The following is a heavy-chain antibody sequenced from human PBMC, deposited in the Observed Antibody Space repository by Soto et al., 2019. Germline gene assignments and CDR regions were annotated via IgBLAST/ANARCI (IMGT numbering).Heavy chain of an antibody. Sequence: GGSLRLSCAASGFTFSSYGMHWVRQAPGKGLEWVAVISYDGSNKYYADSVKGRFTISRDNSKNTLYLQMNSLRAEDTAVYYCAKDQSRWLRFINPWEPFIDYWGQGTLVTVSS. J-gene: IGHJ4*02. D-gene: IGHD5-12*01. V-gene: IGHV3-30*18. CDR3: AKDQSRWLRFINPWEPFIDY. CDR1: GFTFSSYG. CDR2: ISYDGSNK.